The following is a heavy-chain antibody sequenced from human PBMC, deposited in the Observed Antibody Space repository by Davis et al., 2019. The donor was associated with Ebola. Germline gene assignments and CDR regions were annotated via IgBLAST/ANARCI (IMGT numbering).Heavy chain of an antibody. V-gene: IGHV3-21*01. CDR1: GFTLSSYY. D-gene: IGHD2-15*01. J-gene: IGHJ3*02. CDR3: AAADIVVVVDGTSYPHAFDT. Sequence: GESLKISCAAPGFTLSSYYMNWVRQAPGKGLEWVSSISSSSNYINYADPMKGRFTIPRDKDKNSLFLQMNSLRAEDTAGYYCAAADIVVVVDGTSYPHAFDTWGQGTVVTVSS. CDR2: ISSSSNYI.